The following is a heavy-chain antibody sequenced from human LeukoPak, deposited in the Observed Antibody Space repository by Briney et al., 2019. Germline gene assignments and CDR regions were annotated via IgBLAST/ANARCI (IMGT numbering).Heavy chain of an antibody. Sequence: SETLSLTCTVSGGSISSSRYYWGWIRQPPGKGLEWIGSIYYSGITYYNPCLNSRVTISVDTSKNQFSLKLNSVTAADTAVYYCARQRGYHYDSTTNRFSDLWGQGTRVTVSS. CDR3: ARQRGYHYDSTTNRFSDL. J-gene: IGHJ5*02. V-gene: IGHV4-39*01. CDR1: GGSISSSRYY. D-gene: IGHD3-22*01. CDR2: IYYSGIT.